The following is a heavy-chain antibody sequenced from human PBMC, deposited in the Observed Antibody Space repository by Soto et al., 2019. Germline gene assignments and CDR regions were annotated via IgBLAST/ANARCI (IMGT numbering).Heavy chain of an antibody. J-gene: IGHJ6*03. Sequence: EVQLLESGGGLVQPGGSLRLSCAASGFTFSSYAMSWVRQAPGKGLEWVSAIRGSGVSTYYADSVKGRFTISRDNSKNTLYLQMNSLRAEDTAVYYCAKEGCSGGSCYEYYYYYYMAVWGKGTTVTVSS. D-gene: IGHD2-15*01. V-gene: IGHV3-23*01. CDR1: GFTFSSYA. CDR3: AKEGCSGGSCYEYYYYYYMAV. CDR2: IRGSGVST.